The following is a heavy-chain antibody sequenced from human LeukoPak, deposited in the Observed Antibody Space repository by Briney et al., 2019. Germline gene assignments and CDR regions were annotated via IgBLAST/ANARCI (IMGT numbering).Heavy chain of an antibody. CDR1: GGSISNYD. V-gene: IGHV4-59*01. CDR2: ISYSGST. Sequence: SETLSLTCTVSGGSISNYDCSWIRQPPAKGQERIGYISYSGSTDYNPSPTSPITITVDTSKNQFSLKLKSVTPAVTAIYYCTRDRRDGYNYVDVWGQGTLVTVSS. J-gene: IGHJ4*02. CDR3: TRDRRDGYNYVDV. D-gene: IGHD5-24*01.